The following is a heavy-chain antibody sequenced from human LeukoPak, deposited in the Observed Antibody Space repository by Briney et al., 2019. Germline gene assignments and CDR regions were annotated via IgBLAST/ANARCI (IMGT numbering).Heavy chain of an antibody. CDR2: ISYHGTQK. CDR1: GFTFISYS. CDR3: AREGSDSSGYSDAFDI. V-gene: IGHV3-30-3*01. J-gene: IGHJ3*02. D-gene: IGHD3-22*01. Sequence: GGSLRLSCAASGFTFISYSMHWVRQAPGKGLEWVALISYHGTQKYYADSVKGRFTISRDNSKNTLYLQMNSLRTEDTAVYFCAREGSDSSGYSDAFDILGQGTMVTVSS.